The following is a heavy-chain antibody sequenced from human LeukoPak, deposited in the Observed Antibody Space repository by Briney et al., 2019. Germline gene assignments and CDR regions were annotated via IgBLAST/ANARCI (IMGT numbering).Heavy chain of an antibody. J-gene: IGHJ4*02. CDR1: GFTFSSYA. Sequence: PGGSLRLSCAASGFTFSSYAMSWVRQAPGKGLEWGSAISGSGGSTYYADSVKGRFTISRDNSKNTLYLQMNSLRAEDTAVYYCARDPSAVAGFFNSWGQGTLVTASS. V-gene: IGHV3-23*01. CDR2: ISGSGGST. D-gene: IGHD6-19*01. CDR3: ARDPSAVAGFFNS.